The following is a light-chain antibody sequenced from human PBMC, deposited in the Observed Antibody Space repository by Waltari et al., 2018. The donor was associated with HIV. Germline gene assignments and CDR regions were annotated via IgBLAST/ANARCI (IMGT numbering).Light chain of an antibody. CDR1: SSNIGSNY. CDR2: RSN. Sequence: QSAVTQPPSASGTPGQRVTISCSGSSSNIGSNYAYWYQHLPGPAPKLLLYRSNQRPAGVPDRFSGSKSGTSASLAISGLRSEDEAHYYCASWDDSLSGWVFGGGTKLTVV. J-gene: IGLJ3*02. V-gene: IGLV1-47*01. CDR3: ASWDDSLSGWV.